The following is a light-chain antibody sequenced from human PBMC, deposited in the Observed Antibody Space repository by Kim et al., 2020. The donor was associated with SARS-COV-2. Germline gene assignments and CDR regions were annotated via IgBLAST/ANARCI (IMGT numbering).Light chain of an antibody. V-gene: IGKV1-39*01. CDR1: QTISNY. J-gene: IGKJ2*01. CDR2: AAS. Sequence: SASVGDIVPITCRASQTISNYLNWYQHTPGKAPKLLIHAASTLQSGVPSTFSGTGSGTDFTLTITSLQPEDFATYYCQQTYNTPYTFGQGTKLEI. CDR3: QQTYNTPYT.